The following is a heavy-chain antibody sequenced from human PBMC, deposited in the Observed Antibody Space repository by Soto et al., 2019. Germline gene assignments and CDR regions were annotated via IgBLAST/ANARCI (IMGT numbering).Heavy chain of an antibody. CDR3: AARSLDYYDFIYYYYGMDV. J-gene: IGHJ6*02. CDR1: GGTFSSYT. D-gene: IGHD3-22*01. Sequence: SVKVSCKASGGTFSSYTISWVRQAPGQGLEWMGRIIPILGIANYAQKFQERVTITRDMSTSTAYMELSSLRSEDTAVHYCAARSLDYYDFIYYYYGMDVWGQGTTVNVSS. V-gene: IGHV1-69*02. CDR2: IIPILGIA.